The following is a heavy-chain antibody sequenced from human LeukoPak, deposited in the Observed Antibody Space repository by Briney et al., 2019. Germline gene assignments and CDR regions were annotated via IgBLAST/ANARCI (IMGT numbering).Heavy chain of an antibody. CDR1: GFTFSSYA. Sequence: PGGSLRLSCAASGFTFSSYAMSWVRQAPGKGLEWVSAINGSGGSTYYADSVKGRFTISGDNSKNTLYLQMNSLRAEDTAVYYCAITMIVYLDLPYYFDYWGQGTLVTVSS. V-gene: IGHV3-23*01. J-gene: IGHJ4*02. CDR2: INGSGGST. D-gene: IGHD3-22*01. CDR3: AITMIVYLDLPYYFDY.